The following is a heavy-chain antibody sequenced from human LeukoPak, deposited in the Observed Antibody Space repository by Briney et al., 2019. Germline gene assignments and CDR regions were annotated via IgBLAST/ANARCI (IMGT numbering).Heavy chain of an antibody. CDR1: GGSFSGYY. Sequence: TSETLSLTCAVYGGSFSGYYWSWIRQPPGKGLEWIGEINHSGSTNYNPSLKSRVTISVDTSKNQFSLKLSSVTAADTAVYYCARKAYYYGMDVWGQGTTVTVSS. CDR3: ARKAYYYGMDV. CDR2: INHSGST. J-gene: IGHJ6*02. V-gene: IGHV4-34*01.